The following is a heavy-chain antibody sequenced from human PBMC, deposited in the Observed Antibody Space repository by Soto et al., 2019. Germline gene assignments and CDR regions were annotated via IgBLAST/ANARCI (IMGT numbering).Heavy chain of an antibody. CDR1: GFTFSSYA. CDR3: ATYSNSNLFDY. V-gene: IGHV3-30-3*01. Sequence: GGSLRLSCAASGFTFSSYAMHWVRQAPGKGLEWVAVISYDGSNKYYADSVKGRFTISRDNSKNTLYLQMNSLRAEDTAVYYCATYSNSNLFDYWGQGTLVTVSS. D-gene: IGHD4-4*01. CDR2: ISYDGSNK. J-gene: IGHJ4*02.